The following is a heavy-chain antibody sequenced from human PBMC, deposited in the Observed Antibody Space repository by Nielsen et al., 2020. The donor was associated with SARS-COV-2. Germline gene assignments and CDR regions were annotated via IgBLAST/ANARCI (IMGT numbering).Heavy chain of an antibody. CDR3: ARRGFFDI. J-gene: IGHJ3*02. D-gene: IGHD3-10*01. V-gene: IGHV4-34*01. CDR1: GGSFSGYY. Sequence: SETLSLTCAVYGGSFSGYYWSWIRQLPGKGLEWIGEINHSGNTNYSPSLKSRVTISVDTSKIQFSLKLNSVTAADTAVYYCARRGFFDIWGQGTMVTVSS. CDR2: INHSGNT.